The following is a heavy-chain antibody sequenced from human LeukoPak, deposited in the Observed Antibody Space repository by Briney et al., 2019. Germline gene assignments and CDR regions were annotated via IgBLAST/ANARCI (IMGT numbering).Heavy chain of an antibody. V-gene: IGHV4-34*01. CDR2: INHSGST. J-gene: IGHJ5*02. Sequence: SETLSLTCTVSGGSISSYYWSWIRQPPGKGLEWIGEINHSGSTNYNPSLKSRVTISVDTSKNQFSLKLSSVTAADTAVYYCARGSWQWLGNWFDPWGQGTLVTVSS. D-gene: IGHD6-19*01. CDR1: GGSISSYY. CDR3: ARGSWQWLGNWFDP.